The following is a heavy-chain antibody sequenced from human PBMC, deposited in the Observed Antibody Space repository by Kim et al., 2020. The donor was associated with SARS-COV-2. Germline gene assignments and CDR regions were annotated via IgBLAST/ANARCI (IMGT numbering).Heavy chain of an antibody. J-gene: IGHJ4*02. V-gene: IGHV3-33*06. CDR1: GFTFSSYG. CDR2: IWYDGSNK. D-gene: IGHD3-16*01. CDR3: AKEASGAYIDY. Sequence: GSLRLSCAASGFTFSSYGMRWVRQAPGKGLEWVAVIWYDGSNKYYADSVKGRFTISRDNSKNTLYLQMNSLRAEDTAVYYCAKEASGAYIDYWGQGTLV.